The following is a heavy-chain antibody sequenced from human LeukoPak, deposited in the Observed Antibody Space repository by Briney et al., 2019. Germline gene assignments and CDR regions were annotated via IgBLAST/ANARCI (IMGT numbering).Heavy chain of an antibody. V-gene: IGHV3-53*01. CDR2: LYSDGNA. CDR3: ARGVEPLAANTLAY. J-gene: IGHJ4*02. CDR1: GFTVITND. Sequence: GGSLRLSCAASGFTVITNDMTWVRQAPGKGLEWVSVLYSDGNAKYADSVQGRFTISRDNSKDTLYLEMNSLSPDDTAVYYCARGVEPLAANTLAYWGQGTLVTVSS. D-gene: IGHD1-14*01.